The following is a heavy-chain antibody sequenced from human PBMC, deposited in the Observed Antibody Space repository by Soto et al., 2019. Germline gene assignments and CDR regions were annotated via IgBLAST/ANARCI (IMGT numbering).Heavy chain of an antibody. CDR2: ISAYNGNT. V-gene: IGHV1-18*04. CDR3: ARDEPNHYGSGSYYKDYYYYYGMDV. Sequence: ASVKVSCKASGYTFTSYGISWVRQAPGQGLEWMGWISAYNGNTNYAQKLQGRVTMTTDTSTSTAYMELRRLRSGDTAVYYCARDEPNHYGSGSYYKDYYYYYGMDVWGQGTTVTVSS. J-gene: IGHJ6*02. CDR1: GYTFTSYG. D-gene: IGHD3-10*01.